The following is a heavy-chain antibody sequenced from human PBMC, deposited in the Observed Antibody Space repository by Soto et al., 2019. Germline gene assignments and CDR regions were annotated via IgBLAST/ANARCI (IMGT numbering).Heavy chain of an antibody. CDR1: GFTFRTSS. D-gene: IGHD3-9*01. CDR3: ARDGALDDVLTTFPVSAGADY. V-gene: IGHV3-21*01. CDR2: ISSNGTYM. Sequence: EVQLVESGVGMVKPGGSLRLSCAASGFTFRTSSMNWVRLAPGTGLEWVASISSNGTYMFYAASVKGRFTISRDNAKNALYLQMSSLGAEDTAVYYCARDGALDDVLTTFPVSAGADYWGQGTLVTVSS. J-gene: IGHJ4*02.